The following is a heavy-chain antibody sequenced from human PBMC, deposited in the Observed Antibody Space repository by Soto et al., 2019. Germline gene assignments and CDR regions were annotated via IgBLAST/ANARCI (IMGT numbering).Heavy chain of an antibody. Sequence: SLSLSXAMSGDSVSSNSAAWNWIRQSPSGGLEWLGRTYYRSKWYNGYAVSVKSRITINPDTSKNQFSLQLNSVTPEDTAVYYCARDLGYGARTDAFDIWGQGTMVTVSS. J-gene: IGHJ3*02. D-gene: IGHD1-26*01. CDR1: GDSVSSNSAA. CDR2: TYYRSKWYN. V-gene: IGHV6-1*01. CDR3: ARDLGYGARTDAFDI.